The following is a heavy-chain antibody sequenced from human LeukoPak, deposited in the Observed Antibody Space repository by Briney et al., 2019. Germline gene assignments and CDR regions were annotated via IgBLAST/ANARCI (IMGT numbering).Heavy chain of an antibody. CDR1: GYTFTSYA. D-gene: IGHD6-19*01. J-gene: IGHJ6*02. Sequence: GASVKVSCKASGYTFTSYAMHWVRQAPGQRLEWMGWINAGNGNTKYSQKFQGRVTITRDTSASTAYMELSSLRSEDTAVYYCARGQYSSGWLTYYYYYGMDVWGQGTTVTVSS. CDR2: INAGNGNT. V-gene: IGHV1-3*01. CDR3: ARGQYSSGWLTYYYYYGMDV.